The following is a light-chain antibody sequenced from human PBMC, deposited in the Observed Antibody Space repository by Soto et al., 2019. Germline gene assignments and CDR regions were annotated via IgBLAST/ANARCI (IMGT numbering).Light chain of an antibody. Sequence: QSVLTQPASVSGSLGQSITISCTGISSDVGEYNYVSWYQQHPGKAPKLMIYEVRNRPSGVSNRFSGSKSGNTASPTISGLQPEDEADYYCSSYTSTSTLYVFGTGTKVTVL. CDR1: SSDVGEYNY. CDR3: SSYTSTSTLYV. CDR2: EVR. J-gene: IGLJ1*01. V-gene: IGLV2-14*01.